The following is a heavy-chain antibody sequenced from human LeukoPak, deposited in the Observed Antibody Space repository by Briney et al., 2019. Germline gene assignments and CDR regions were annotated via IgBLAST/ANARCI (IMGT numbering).Heavy chain of an antibody. Sequence: GGPLRLSCAASGFTFSSYAMSWVRQAPGKGLEWVSVISAGGDNTFYADSVKGRFTISRDNSKNTLYLQMNSLGLEDTAVYYCANDYDYFDYWGQGTLVTVSS. J-gene: IGHJ4*02. CDR2: ISAGGDNT. D-gene: IGHD4-17*01. V-gene: IGHV3-23*01. CDR1: GFTFSSYA. CDR3: ANDYDYFDY.